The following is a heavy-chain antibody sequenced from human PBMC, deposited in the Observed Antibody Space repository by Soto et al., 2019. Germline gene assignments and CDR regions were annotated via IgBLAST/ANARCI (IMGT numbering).Heavy chain of an antibody. CDR1: GFTFSSYW. V-gene: IGHV3-74*01. Sequence: GGSLRLSCAASGFTFSSYWMHWVRQAPGKGLVWVSRINSDGSSTSYADSVKGRFTISRDNAKNTLYLQMNSLRAEDTAVYYCARDLDCSGGSCFYYYYGMDVWGQGTTVTVSS. D-gene: IGHD2-15*01. CDR3: ARDLDCSGGSCFYYYYGMDV. J-gene: IGHJ6*02. CDR2: INSDGSST.